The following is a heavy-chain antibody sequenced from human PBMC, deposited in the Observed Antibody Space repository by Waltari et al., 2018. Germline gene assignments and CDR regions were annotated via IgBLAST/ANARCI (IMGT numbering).Heavy chain of an antibody. D-gene: IGHD4-17*01. Sequence: QVQLQESGPGLVKPSETLSLTCTVSGGSISSYYWSWIRQPPGEGLEWIGYIYYSGSTNYNPSLKIRVTISVDTSKNQFSLKLSSVTAADTAVYYCARDEIDYGGGFDYWGQGTLVTVSS. CDR3: ARDEIDYGGGFDY. CDR2: IYYSGST. V-gene: IGHV4-59*01. CDR1: GGSISSYY. J-gene: IGHJ4*02.